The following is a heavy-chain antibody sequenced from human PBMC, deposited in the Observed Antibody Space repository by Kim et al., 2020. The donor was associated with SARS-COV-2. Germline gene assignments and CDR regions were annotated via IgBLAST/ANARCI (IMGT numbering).Heavy chain of an antibody. CDR3: AKEGVMTSFNY. Sequence: SETLSLTCEVSGGSINSNSWWSWVRQSPGKGLEWIGEINDSGNTNYNPFLKSRVTISADNSKRQLSLKLTSVTAADTAVYYCAKEGVMTSFNYWDQGTLVTVSS. CDR2: INDSGNT. D-gene: IGHD3-16*01. J-gene: IGHJ4*02. CDR1: GGSINSNSW. V-gene: IGHV4-4*02.